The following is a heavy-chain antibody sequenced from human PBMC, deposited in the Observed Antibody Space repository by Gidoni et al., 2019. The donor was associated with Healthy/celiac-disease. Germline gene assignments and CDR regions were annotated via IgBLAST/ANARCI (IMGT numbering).Heavy chain of an antibody. CDR2: ISGISGVT. D-gene: IGHD5-12*01. Sequence: EVQLLESGGGLLQPGGSLRRYCAAYGCNFSSYDMRWGRPAPGKGLDLVSTISGISGVTCYADSVKGRFTISRDNAKNTLFLQMNSLTAEDTAVYYCAKDREDSGYDYYIPSPPSTFDPWGQGSLVTVSS. J-gene: IGHJ5*02. V-gene: IGHV3-23*01. CDR1: GCNFSSYD. CDR3: AKDREDSGYDYYIPSPPSTFDP.